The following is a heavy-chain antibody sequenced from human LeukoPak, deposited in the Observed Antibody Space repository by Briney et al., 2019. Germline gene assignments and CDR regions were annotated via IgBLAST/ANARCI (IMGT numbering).Heavy chain of an antibody. Sequence: PGGSLRLSCAASGFTFSNYAMSWVRQAPGKGLEWVSGISGSGDSTYYADSVKGRFTISRDNSKNTVDLQMNSLRVDDTAVYYCAKEGRPASYHSYGYEGGDYWGQGTLVTVSS. CDR1: GFTFSNYA. D-gene: IGHD5-18*01. V-gene: IGHV3-23*01. J-gene: IGHJ4*02. CDR2: ISGSGDST. CDR3: AKEGRPASYHSYGYEGGDY.